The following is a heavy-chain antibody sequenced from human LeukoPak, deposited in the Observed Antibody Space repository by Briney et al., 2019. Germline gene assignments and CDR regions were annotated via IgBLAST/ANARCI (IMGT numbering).Heavy chain of an antibody. Sequence: GGSLRLSCAASGFTFSSYWVHWVRQAPGKGLVWVSRINSDGSSTNYADSVKGRFTVSRDNAKNTLFLQMNSLRAEDTAVFYCARDRGSSFFYWGQGTLVTVSS. CDR1: GFTFSSYW. J-gene: IGHJ4*02. V-gene: IGHV3-74*01. CDR3: ARDRGSSFFY. CDR2: INSDGSST. D-gene: IGHD3-3*02.